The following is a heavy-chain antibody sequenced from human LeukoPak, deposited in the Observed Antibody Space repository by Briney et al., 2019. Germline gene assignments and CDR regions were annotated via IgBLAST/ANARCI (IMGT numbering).Heavy chain of an antibody. CDR2: IYYSGST. J-gene: IGHJ5*02. CDR1: GGSISRGGYY. V-gene: IGHV4-31*03. D-gene: IGHD2-8*01. Sequence: SETLSLTCTVSGGSISRGGYYLSWIRQHPGKGLEWIGYIYYSGSTYYNPSLKSRVTISVDTSKNQFSLKLSSVTAADTAVYYCARTSRYCTVGFDPWGQGTLVTVSS. CDR3: ARTSRYCTVGFDP.